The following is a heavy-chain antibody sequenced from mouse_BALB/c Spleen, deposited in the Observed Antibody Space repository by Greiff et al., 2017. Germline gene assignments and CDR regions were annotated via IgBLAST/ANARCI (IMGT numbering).Heavy chain of an antibody. CDR3: ERRGDYDAWFAY. J-gene: IGHJ3*01. D-gene: IGHD2-4*01. Sequence: EVQLKESGPELVKPGASVKISCKASGYSFTGYNMNWVKQSNGKSLEWIGNIDPYYGGTSYNQKFKGKATLTVDKSSSTAYMQLKSLTSEDSAVYDCERRGDYDAWFAYWGQGTLVTVSA. V-gene: IGHV1-39*01. CDR1: GYSFTGYN. CDR2: IDPYYGGT.